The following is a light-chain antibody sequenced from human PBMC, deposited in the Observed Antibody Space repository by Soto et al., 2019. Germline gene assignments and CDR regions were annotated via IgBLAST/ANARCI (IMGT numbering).Light chain of an antibody. CDR2: GAS. Sequence: EIVLTQSPDTLSLSPGERATLACRASQSVSSNYLAWYQQQPGQAPRLLMYGASSRATGIPDRFSGSGSETDFTLTITRLEPADSAVYYCQQYGTPPRTFGQGTKVEIK. V-gene: IGKV3-20*01. CDR1: QSVSSNY. J-gene: IGKJ1*01. CDR3: QQYGTPPRT.